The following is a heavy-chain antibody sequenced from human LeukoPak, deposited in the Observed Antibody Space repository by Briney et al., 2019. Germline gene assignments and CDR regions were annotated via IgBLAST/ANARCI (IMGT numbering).Heavy chain of an antibody. CDR3: ARVPAGGDGGKYGRYYFDY. D-gene: IGHD4-23*01. Sequence: SVKVSCKASGGTFSSYAISWVRQAPGQGLEWMGGIIPIFGTANYAQKFQGRVTITADESTSTAYMELSSLRSEDTAVYYCARVPAGGDGGKYGRYYFDYWGQGTPVTVSS. V-gene: IGHV1-69*13. CDR2: IIPIFGTA. J-gene: IGHJ4*02. CDR1: GGTFSSYA.